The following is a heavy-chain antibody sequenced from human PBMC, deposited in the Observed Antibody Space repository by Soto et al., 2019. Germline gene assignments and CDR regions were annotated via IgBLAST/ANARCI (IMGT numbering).Heavy chain of an antibody. V-gene: IGHV3-23*01. Sequence: GSLRLSCAASGFTFSTYTMNWVRQAPGKGLEWVSGIGCCSGSGTYYADFVKGRFTISRDNSKNMVFLQMNGLRAEDTAVYYCAKERQPDGIWTCDSWGQGTPVTVSS. J-gene: IGHJ4*02. CDR2: IGCCSGSGT. CDR1: GFTFSTYT. D-gene: IGHD3-9*01. CDR3: AKERQPDGIWTCDS.